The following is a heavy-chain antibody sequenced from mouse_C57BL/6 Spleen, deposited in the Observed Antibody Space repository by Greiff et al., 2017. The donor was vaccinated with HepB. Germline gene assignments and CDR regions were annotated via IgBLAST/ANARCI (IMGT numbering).Heavy chain of an antibody. V-gene: IGHV1-7*01. Sequence: VQLQQSGAELAKPGASVKLSCKASGYTFTSYWMHWVKQRPGQGLEWIGYINPSSGDTKYNQKFKDKATLTADKSSSTAYMHLSSLTYVDSAVYDCARSPWSTTEGAMDYWGQGTSVTVSS. J-gene: IGHJ4*01. CDR2: INPSSGDT. CDR3: ARSPWSTTEGAMDY. D-gene: IGHD1-1*01. CDR1: GYTFTSYW.